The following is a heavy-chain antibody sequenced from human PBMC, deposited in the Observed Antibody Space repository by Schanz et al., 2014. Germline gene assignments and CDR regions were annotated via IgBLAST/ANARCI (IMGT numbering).Heavy chain of an antibody. CDR1: GFTFSSYA. CDR2: ISSGGNP. V-gene: IGHV3-23*01. J-gene: IGHJ4*02. CDR3: AKIERNED. Sequence: EVHLLDSGGGLVQPGGSLRLSCAASGFTFSSYAMSWVRQAPGKGLEWVSSISSGGNPYYANSVKGRFGISRDNSKNTLYLQMNSLRAEDTAVYFCAKIERNEDWGQGTLVTVSS. D-gene: IGHD1-1*01.